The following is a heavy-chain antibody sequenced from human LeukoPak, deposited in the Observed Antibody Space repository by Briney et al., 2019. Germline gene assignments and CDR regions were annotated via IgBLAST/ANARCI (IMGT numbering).Heavy chain of an antibody. CDR2: ISGSGGST. CDR3: ARSSQGVVPAAISGYFDY. V-gene: IGHV3-23*01. CDR1: GFTFSSYA. Sequence: GGSLRLSCAASGFTFSSYAMSWVRQAPGKGLEWVSAISGSGGSTYYADSVKGRFTISRDNSKNTLYLQMNSLRAEDTAVYYCARSSQGVVPAAISGYFDYWGQGTLVTVSS. D-gene: IGHD2-2*02. J-gene: IGHJ4*02.